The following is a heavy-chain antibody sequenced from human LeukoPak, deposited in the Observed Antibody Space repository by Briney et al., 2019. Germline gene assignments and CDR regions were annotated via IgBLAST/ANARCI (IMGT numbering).Heavy chain of an antibody. Sequence: GGSLRLSCAASGFIFSSYWMSWVRQAPGKGLGWVANIKQDGSEKYYVDSVKGRFTISRDDAKNSVSLQMNSLRAEDTAVYYCTRMAWRSRPFDYWGQGTLVTVSS. CDR1: GFIFSSYW. J-gene: IGHJ4*02. D-gene: IGHD2-2*01. V-gene: IGHV3-7*01. CDR2: IKQDGSEK. CDR3: TRMAWRSRPFDY.